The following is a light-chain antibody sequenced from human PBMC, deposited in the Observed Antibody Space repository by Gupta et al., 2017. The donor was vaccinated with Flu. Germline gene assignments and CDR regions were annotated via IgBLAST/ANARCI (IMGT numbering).Light chain of an antibody. V-gene: IGKV3-11*01. CDR3: HQHNNCPPWT. J-gene: IGKJ1*01. CDR1: QSISSY. CDR2: DAS. Sequence: EIVLTQSPATLSLSLGERATLSCRASQSISSYLAWYQQKPGQAPRLLIYDASNRATGIPARFCGSGCGKNVSLTTSNGEQEDFAGYYYHQHNNCPPWTFGQGTXVEIK.